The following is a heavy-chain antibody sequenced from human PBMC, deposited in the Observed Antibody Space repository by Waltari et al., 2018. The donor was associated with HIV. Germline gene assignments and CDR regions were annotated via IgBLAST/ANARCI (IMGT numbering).Heavy chain of an antibody. D-gene: IGHD1-26*01. J-gene: IGHJ4*02. CDR1: GFSFSSYE. CDR3: TRGLRLLRSILPFDY. CDR2: ISTTGSTV. Sequence: EVQLVPSGGGLVQPGGSLRLSCAASGFSFSSYEMHWVRQAPGKGLEWVSYISTTGSTVYYADSVKGRFTISRDNAKKSLYLQMNSLRAEDTAVYYCTRGLRLLRSILPFDYWGQGTLVPVSS. V-gene: IGHV3-48*03.